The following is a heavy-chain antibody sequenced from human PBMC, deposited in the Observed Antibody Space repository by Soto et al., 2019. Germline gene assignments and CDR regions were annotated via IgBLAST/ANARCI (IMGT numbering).Heavy chain of an antibody. CDR1: GYSFASHW. Sequence: PGESLKISCKGSGYSFASHWISWVRQMPGKGLEWMGRIDPSDSYTNYSPSFQGHVTISADKSISTAYLQWSSLKASDTAMYYCTWYGDYNYYGMDVWGQGTTVTVSS. CDR2: IDPSDSYT. D-gene: IGHD4-17*01. V-gene: IGHV5-10-1*01. J-gene: IGHJ6*02. CDR3: TWYGDYNYYGMDV.